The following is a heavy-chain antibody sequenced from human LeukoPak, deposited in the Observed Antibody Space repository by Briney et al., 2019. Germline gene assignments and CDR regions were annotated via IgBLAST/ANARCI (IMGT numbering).Heavy chain of an antibody. V-gene: IGHV3-74*01. J-gene: IGHJ4*02. CDR2: INSDGSST. Sequence: GGSLRLSCAASGFTFSSYWMHWVRQAPGKGLVWVSRINSDGSSTSYADSVKGRFTISRDNAKYTLYLQMNSLRAEDTAVYYCARVAETIYYGDYGDYWGQGTLVTVSS. CDR1: GFTFSSYW. D-gene: IGHD4-17*01. CDR3: ARVAETIYYGDYGDY.